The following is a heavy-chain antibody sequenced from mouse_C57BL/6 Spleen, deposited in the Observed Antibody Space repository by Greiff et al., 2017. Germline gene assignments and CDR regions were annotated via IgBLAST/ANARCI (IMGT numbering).Heavy chain of an antibody. CDR1: GYTFTSYW. CDR2: IDPSDSYT. J-gene: IGHJ2*01. D-gene: IGHD2-3*01. V-gene: IGHV1-59*01. Sequence: VQLQQPGAELVRPGTSVKLSCKASGYTFTSYWMHWVKQRPGQGLEWIGVIDPSDSYTNYNQKFKGKATLTVDTSSSTAYMQLSSLTSEDSAVYYCARWDGYYPDYWGQGTTRTVAS. CDR3: ARWDGYYPDY.